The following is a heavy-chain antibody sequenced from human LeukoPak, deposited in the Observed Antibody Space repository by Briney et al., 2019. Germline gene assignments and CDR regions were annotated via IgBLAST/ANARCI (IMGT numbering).Heavy chain of an antibody. J-gene: IGHJ3*02. V-gene: IGHV4-30-4*08. CDR2: IYYSGST. CDR3: ARDSSKIWDAFDI. D-gene: IGHD2/OR15-2a*01. Sequence: PSETLSLTCTVSGGSISSGGYYWSWIRQHPGKGLEWIGYIYYSGSTYYNPSLKSRVTISVDTSKNQFSLKLSSVTAADTAVYYCARDSSKIWDAFDIWGQGTMVTVSS. CDR1: GGSISSGGYY.